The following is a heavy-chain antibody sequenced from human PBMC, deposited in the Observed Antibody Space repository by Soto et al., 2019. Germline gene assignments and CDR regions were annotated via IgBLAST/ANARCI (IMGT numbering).Heavy chain of an antibody. CDR1: GFTFSSYA. D-gene: IGHD2-21*02. CDR2: ISGSGGST. CDR3: AKDPDIVVVTAIGWFDT. Sequence: EVQLLESGGGLVQPGGSLRLSCAASGFTFSSYAMSWVRQAPGKGLEWVSAISGSGGSTYYADSVKGRFTISRDNSKNTLYLQMNSLRAEDTAVYYCAKDPDIVVVTAIGWFDTWGQGTLVTVSS. J-gene: IGHJ5*02. V-gene: IGHV3-23*01.